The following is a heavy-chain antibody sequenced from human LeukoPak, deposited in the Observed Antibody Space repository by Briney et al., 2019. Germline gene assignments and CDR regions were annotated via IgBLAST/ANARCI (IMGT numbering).Heavy chain of an antibody. Sequence: GGSLRLSCAGSGFTFNTYNMNWVRQAPGKGLEWVSSITSSSTYIYYADSVKGRFTISRDNAKNSLYLQMNSLRDEDTAVYYCARDPYSGSYGDYYYYYMDVWGKGTTVTISS. CDR3: ARDPYSGSYGDYYYYYMDV. V-gene: IGHV3-21*01. CDR1: GFTFNTYN. D-gene: IGHD1-26*01. J-gene: IGHJ6*03. CDR2: ITSSSTYI.